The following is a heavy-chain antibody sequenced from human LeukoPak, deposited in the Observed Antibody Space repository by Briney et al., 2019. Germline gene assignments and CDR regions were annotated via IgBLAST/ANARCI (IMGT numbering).Heavy chain of an antibody. V-gene: IGHV3-7*01. Sequence: GGSLRLSCAASGFTFSRYWMSWVRQAPGKGLEWVASINQDETAKLYVDSVKGRFTISRDNSKNSLYLQMNSLRAEDTAVYYCARDRDWNYSNFDYWGQGTLVTVSS. CDR2: INQDETAK. CDR3: ARDRDWNYSNFDY. CDR1: GFTFSRYW. D-gene: IGHD1-7*01. J-gene: IGHJ4*02.